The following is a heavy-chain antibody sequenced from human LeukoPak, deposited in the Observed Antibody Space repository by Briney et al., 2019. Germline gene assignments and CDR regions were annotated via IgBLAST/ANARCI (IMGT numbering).Heavy chain of an antibody. J-gene: IGHJ4*02. CDR3: ARADYYYDSSGYYYGY. V-gene: IGHV1-2*02. D-gene: IGHD3-22*01. CDR2: INPNSGGT. CDR1: GSTFTSYY. Sequence: ASVKVSCKASGSTFTSYYMHWVRQAPGQGLEWMGWINPNSGGTNYAQKFQGRVTMTRDTSISTAYMELSRLRSDDTAVYYCARADYYYDSSGYYYGYWGQGALVTVSS.